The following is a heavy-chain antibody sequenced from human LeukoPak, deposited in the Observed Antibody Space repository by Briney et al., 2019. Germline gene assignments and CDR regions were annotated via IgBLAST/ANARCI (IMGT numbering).Heavy chain of an antibody. CDR1: GGSFSGYY. CDR3: AGHTVAVAGAFDI. V-gene: IGHV4-34*01. Sequence: QPSETLSLTCAVYGGSFSGYYWSWIRQPPGKGLEWIGEINHSGSTNYNPSLKSRVTISVDTSKNQFSLKLSSVTAADTAVYYCAGHTVAVAGAFDIWGQGTMVTVSS. CDR2: INHSGST. D-gene: IGHD6-19*01. J-gene: IGHJ3*02.